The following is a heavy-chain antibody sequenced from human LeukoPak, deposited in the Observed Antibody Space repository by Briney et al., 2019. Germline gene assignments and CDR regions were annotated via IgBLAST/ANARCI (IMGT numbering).Heavy chain of an antibody. V-gene: IGHV3-11*03. CDR1: GFTLSNYW. J-gene: IGHJ4*02. Sequence: GGSLRLSCAASGFTLSNYWMSWVRQAPGRGLEWVSYISNTGSYTNYADSVEGRFTISRDNTENSLYLQMNSLRAEDTAVYYCARSRGAGPGAYFDYWGQGTLVAVTS. CDR2: ISNTGSYT. D-gene: IGHD6-19*01. CDR3: ARSRGAGPGAYFDY.